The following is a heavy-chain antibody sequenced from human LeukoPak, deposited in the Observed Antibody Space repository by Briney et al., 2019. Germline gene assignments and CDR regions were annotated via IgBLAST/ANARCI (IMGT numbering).Heavy chain of an antibody. CDR3: ARGGGQQWLVRKPFDY. CDR2: MNPNSGNT. V-gene: IGHV1-8*03. J-gene: IGHJ4*02. Sequence: GASVKVSCKASGYTFTSYDINWVRQATGQGLEWMGWMNPNSGNTGYAQKFQGRVTITRNTSISTAYMELSSLRSEETAVYYCARGGGQQWLVRKPFDYWGQGTLVTVSS. D-gene: IGHD6-19*01. CDR1: GYTFTSYD.